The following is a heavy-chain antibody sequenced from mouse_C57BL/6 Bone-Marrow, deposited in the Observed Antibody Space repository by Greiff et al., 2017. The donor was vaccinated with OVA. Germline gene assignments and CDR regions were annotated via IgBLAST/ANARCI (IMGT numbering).Heavy chain of an antibody. CDR2: IYPSDSET. J-gene: IGHJ2*01. Sequence: QVQLQQPGAELVRPGSSVKLSCKASGYTFTSYWMSWVKQRPGQGLEWIGNIYPSDSETHYTQKFKDKVTLTVDKASSTAYMQLSSLTSEDSAVYYCASGERYWGQGTTLTVSS. V-gene: IGHV1-61*01. CDR1: GYTFTSYW. CDR3: ASGERY.